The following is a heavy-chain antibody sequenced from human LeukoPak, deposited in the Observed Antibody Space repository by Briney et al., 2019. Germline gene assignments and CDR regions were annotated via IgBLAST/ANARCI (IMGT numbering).Heavy chain of an antibody. D-gene: IGHD6-13*01. CDR3: ARDSSSWSKNY. J-gene: IGHJ4*02. CDR2: ISGSGHDT. Sequence: GGSLRLSCAASGFTFNTDAMTWVRQAPGKGLQWVSAISGSGHDTYYDDSVKGRFTISRDNSKNMMFLQMNYLRAEDTAVYYCARDSSSWSKNYWGQGTLVTVSS. CDR1: GFTFNTDA. V-gene: IGHV3-23*01.